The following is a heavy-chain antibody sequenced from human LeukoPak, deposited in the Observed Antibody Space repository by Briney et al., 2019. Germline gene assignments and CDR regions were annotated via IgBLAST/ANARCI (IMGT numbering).Heavy chain of an antibody. CDR3: ARVVVAATPPNYYYYMDV. J-gene: IGHJ6*03. D-gene: IGHD2-15*01. CDR2: IIPILGIA. V-gene: IGHV1-69*04. CDR1: GGTFSSYA. Sequence: ASVKVSCKASGGTFSSYAISWVRQAPGQGLEWMGRIIPILGIANYAQKFQGRVTITADKSTSTAYMELSSVTAADTAVYYCARVVVAATPPNYYYYMDVWGKGTTVTVSS.